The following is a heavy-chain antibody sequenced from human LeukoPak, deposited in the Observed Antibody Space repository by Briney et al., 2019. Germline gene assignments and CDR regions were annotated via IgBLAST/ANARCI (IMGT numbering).Heavy chain of an antibody. V-gene: IGHV3-21*01. Sequence: GGSLRLSCAASGFPFSSYSMNWVRQAPGKGLEWVSSISSSSSYIYYADSVKGRFTISRDNAKNSLYLQMNSLRAEDTAVYYCARGQRVDFWSGYYTVFVPWGQGTLVTVSS. J-gene: IGHJ4*02. CDR3: ARGQRVDFWSGYYTVFVP. CDR1: GFPFSSYS. CDR2: ISSSSSYI. D-gene: IGHD3-3*01.